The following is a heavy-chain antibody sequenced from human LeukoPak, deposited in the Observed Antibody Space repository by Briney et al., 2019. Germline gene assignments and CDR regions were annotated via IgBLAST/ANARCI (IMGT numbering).Heavy chain of an antibody. CDR3: ARVRDSSGYYVDAFDI. CDR2: IYYSGST. D-gene: IGHD3-22*01. Sequence: SETLSLTCTVSGGSISSGDYYWSWIRQPPGKGLEWIGYIYYSGSTYYNPSLKSRVTTSVDTSKNQFSLKLSSATAADTAVYYCARVRDSSGYYVDAFDIWGQGTMVTVSS. CDR1: GGSISSGDYY. J-gene: IGHJ3*02. V-gene: IGHV4-30-4*08.